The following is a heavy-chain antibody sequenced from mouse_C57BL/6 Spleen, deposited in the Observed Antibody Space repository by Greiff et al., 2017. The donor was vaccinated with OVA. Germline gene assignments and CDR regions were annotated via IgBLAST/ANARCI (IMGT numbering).Heavy chain of an antibody. D-gene: IGHD3-2*02. V-gene: IGHV1-81*01. CDR2: IYPRSGNT. CDR1: GYTFTSYG. CDR3: AIQGGDSSGYGFAY. J-gene: IGHJ3*01. Sequence: QVQLQQSGAELARPGASVKLSCKASGYTFTSYGISWVKQRTGQGLEWIGEIYPRSGNTYYNEKFKGKATLTADKSSSTAYMELRSLTSEDSAVYFCAIQGGDSSGYGFAYWGQGTLVTVSA.